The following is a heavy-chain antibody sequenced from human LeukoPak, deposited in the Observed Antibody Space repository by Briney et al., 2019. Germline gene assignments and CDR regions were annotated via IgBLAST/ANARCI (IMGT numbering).Heavy chain of an antibody. J-gene: IGHJ5*02. D-gene: IGHD3-9*01. CDR2: INPSGGST. V-gene: IGHV1-46*01. CDR3: ARTRDLRYPLDR. Sequence: ASVKLSCKASGYTFTSYYIHWVRQTPGQGLEWMGIINPSGGSTSYAQKFQGRVTMTRATSTTTVYMELSSLRSEDTAVYYFARTRDLRYPLDRWGGGALASVSS. CDR1: GYTFTSYY.